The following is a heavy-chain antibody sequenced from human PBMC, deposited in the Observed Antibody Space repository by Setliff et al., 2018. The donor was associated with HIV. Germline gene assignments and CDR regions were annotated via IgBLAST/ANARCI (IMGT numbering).Heavy chain of an antibody. V-gene: IGHV3-23*01. D-gene: IGHD5-18*01. CDR3: ARGTIELWLSDYYMDV. Sequence: PGGSLRLSCAASGFSFKIYAMSWVRQAPGKGLEWVSTISDTADKTYYADSVKGRFTISRDNSKNTLYLQMNSLTADDTAVYYCARGTIELWLSDYYMDVWGQGTTVTVSS. CDR2: ISDTADKT. J-gene: IGHJ6*03. CDR1: GFSFKIYA.